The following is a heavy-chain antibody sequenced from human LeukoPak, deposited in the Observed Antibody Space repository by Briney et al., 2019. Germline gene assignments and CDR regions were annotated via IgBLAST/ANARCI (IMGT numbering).Heavy chain of an antibody. J-gene: IGHJ4*02. CDR3: ARVHIAVAGAFDY. CDR1: GLTFSSYS. Sequence: GGSLRLSCAASGLTFSSYSMNWVRQAPGKGLEWVSSISSSSSYIYYADSVKGRFTISRDNAKNSLYLQMNSLRAEDTAVYYCARVHIAVAGAFDYWGQGTLVTVSS. CDR2: ISSSSSYI. V-gene: IGHV3-21*01. D-gene: IGHD6-19*01.